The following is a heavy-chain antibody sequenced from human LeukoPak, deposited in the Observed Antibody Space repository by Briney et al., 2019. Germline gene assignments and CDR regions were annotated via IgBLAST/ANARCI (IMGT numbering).Heavy chain of an antibody. CDR2: IRYDGSNE. Sequence: GGSLRLSCAASGFTFSSYGMHWVRQAPGKGLEWVSFIRYDGSNEYYADSVRGRFTISRDNSKNTLYLQMNSLRAEDTAVYYCARVGGAYYGSGSYYSGYWGQGTLVTVSS. D-gene: IGHD3-10*01. CDR3: ARVGGAYYGSGSYYSGY. J-gene: IGHJ4*02. V-gene: IGHV3-30*02. CDR1: GFTFSSYG.